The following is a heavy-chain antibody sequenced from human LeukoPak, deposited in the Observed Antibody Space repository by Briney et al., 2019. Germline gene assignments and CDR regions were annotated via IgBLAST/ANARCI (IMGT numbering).Heavy chain of an antibody. V-gene: IGHV3-7*01. J-gene: IGHJ4*02. Sequence: GGSLRLSCAASGFTFSSYWVSWVRQAPGKGLEWVANIKQDGSEKYYVDSVKGRFTISRDNAKNSLYLQMNSLRAEDTAVYYCARLYYDILTGYYNFDYWGQGTLVTVSS. CDR1: GFTFSSYW. CDR3: ARLYYDILTGYYNFDY. D-gene: IGHD3-9*01. CDR2: IKQDGSEK.